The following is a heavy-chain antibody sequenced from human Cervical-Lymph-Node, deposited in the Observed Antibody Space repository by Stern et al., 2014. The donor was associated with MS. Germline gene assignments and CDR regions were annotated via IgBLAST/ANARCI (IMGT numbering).Heavy chain of an antibody. J-gene: IGHJ4*02. CDR2: INRSDDDT. D-gene: IGHD5/OR15-5a*01. CDR3: ALSAFDF. Sequence: QVQLVQSGAEVKKPGASVKVSCKAPGFTFTNYYVHWVRQAPGQGLEWMGIINRSDDDTGYAQRFQGRLTVTRDTSSSTVYMELTSLRYDDTAVYYCALSAFDFWGQGTLVTVSS. CDR1: GFTFTNYY. V-gene: IGHV1-46*01.